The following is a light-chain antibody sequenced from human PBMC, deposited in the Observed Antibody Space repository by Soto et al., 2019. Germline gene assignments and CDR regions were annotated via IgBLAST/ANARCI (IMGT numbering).Light chain of an antibody. CDR2: GAS. J-gene: IGKJ1*01. CDR1: QSVSSN. V-gene: IGKV3D-15*01. Sequence: IVMTQSPATLPVSPGERATLSCRASQSVSSNLAWYQQKPGQAPRLLIYGASSRATGIPDRFSGSGSGTEFTLTISSLQSEDFAVYYCHQYNNWPRTFGQGTKVDIK. CDR3: HQYNNWPRT.